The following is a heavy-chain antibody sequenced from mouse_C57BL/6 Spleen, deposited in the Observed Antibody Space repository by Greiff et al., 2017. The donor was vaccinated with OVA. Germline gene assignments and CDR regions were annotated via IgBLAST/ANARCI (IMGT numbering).Heavy chain of an antibody. CDR2: ISYDGSN. D-gene: IGHD2-2*01. J-gene: IGHJ4*01. CDR3: ARERGYYYAMDY. Sequence: DVKLQESGPGLVKPSQSLSLTCSVTGSSITSGYYWNWIRQFPGNKLEWMGYISYDGSNNYNPSHKNRISITRAASKNQFSLKLNSVTTEDTATYYCARERGYYYAMDYWGQGTSVTVSS. V-gene: IGHV3-6*01. CDR1: GSSITSGYY.